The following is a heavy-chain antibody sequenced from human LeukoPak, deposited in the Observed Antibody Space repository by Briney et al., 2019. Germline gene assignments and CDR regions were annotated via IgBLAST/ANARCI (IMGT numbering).Heavy chain of an antibody. CDR1: GFTFSSYS. V-gene: IGHV3-21*01. CDR2: ISSSSSYI. CDR3: ARDGRHYGSGSYFDY. J-gene: IGHJ4*02. Sequence: GGSLRLSCAASGFTFSSYSMNWVRQAPGNGLEWLSSISSSSSYIYYADSVKGRFTISRDNAKNSLYLQMNSLRAEDTAVYYCARDGRHYGSGSYFDYWGQGTLVTVSS. D-gene: IGHD3-10*01.